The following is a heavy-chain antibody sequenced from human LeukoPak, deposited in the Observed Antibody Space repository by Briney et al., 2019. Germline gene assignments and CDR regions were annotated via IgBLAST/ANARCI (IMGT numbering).Heavy chain of an antibody. CDR3: ARSAYPGNPVIDY. Sequence: GGSLRLSCAGSGITFSSYWMHWVRQAPGKGLVWVSRINSDGRSTNYADSVKGRFTISRDNAKNTLYLQMNSLRAEDTAVYYCARSAYPGNPVIDYWGQGTLVTVSS. CDR2: INSDGRST. J-gene: IGHJ4*02. V-gene: IGHV3-74*01. CDR1: GITFSSYW. D-gene: IGHD4-23*01.